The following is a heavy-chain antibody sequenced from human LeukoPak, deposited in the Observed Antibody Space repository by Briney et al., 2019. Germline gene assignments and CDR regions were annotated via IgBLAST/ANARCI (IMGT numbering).Heavy chain of an antibody. CDR3: ARDRVVVDATSGMDV. Sequence: ASVKVSCKVSGYTFTSYYMHWVRQAPGQGLEWMGIINPSGGSTSYAQKFQGRVTMTRDTSTSTLYMELSSLRSEDTAVYYCARDRVVVDATSGMDVWGQGTTVTVSS. J-gene: IGHJ6*02. V-gene: IGHV1-46*01. CDR2: INPSGGST. D-gene: IGHD2-15*01. CDR1: GYTFTSYY.